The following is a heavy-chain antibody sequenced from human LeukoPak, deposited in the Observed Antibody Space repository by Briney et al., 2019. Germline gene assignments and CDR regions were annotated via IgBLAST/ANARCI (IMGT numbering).Heavy chain of an antibody. D-gene: IGHD2-15*01. CDR3: ARDWGDIVVVVAEIAFDI. V-gene: IGHV3-21*01. Sequence: GGSLRLSCAASGFTFSSYSMNWVRQAPGKGLEWVSSISSSSSYICYADSVKGRFTISRDNAKNSLYLQMNSLRAEDTAVYYCARDWGDIVVVVAEIAFDIWGQGTMVTVSS. J-gene: IGHJ3*02. CDR2: ISSSSSYI. CDR1: GFTFSSYS.